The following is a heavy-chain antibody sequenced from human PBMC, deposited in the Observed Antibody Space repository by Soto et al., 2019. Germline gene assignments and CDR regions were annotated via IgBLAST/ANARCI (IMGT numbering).Heavy chain of an antibody. CDR2: IYYSGST. J-gene: IGHJ4*02. Sequence: SETLSLTCTVSGGSISSYYWSWIRQPPGKGLEWIGYIYYSGSTNYNPSLKSRVTISVDTSKNQFSLKLSSVTAADTAVYYCARVSTVTTLPLFDYWGQGTLVTVSS. CDR3: ARVSTVTTLPLFDY. V-gene: IGHV4-59*01. D-gene: IGHD4-17*01. CDR1: GGSISSYY.